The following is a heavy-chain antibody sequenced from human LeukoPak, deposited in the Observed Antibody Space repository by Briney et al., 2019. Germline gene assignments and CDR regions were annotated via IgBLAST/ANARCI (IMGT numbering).Heavy chain of an antibody. Sequence: PSETLSLTCTVSGGSISSYYWSWIRQPPGKGLEWIGYIYYSGSTNYNPSLKSRVTISVDTSKNQFSLKLTSVTAADTAVYYCARGVPEYYDFWSGYFYYLDYWGQGTLVTVSS. J-gene: IGHJ4*02. V-gene: IGHV4-59*01. CDR3: ARGVPEYYDFWSGYFYYLDY. D-gene: IGHD3-3*01. CDR2: IYYSGST. CDR1: GGSISSYY.